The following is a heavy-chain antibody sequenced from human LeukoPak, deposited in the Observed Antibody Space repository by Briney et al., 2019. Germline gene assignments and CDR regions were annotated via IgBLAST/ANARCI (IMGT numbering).Heavy chain of an antibody. Sequence: GGSLRLSCAASGSTFSRYWMSWVRQAPGKGLEWVANIKQDGSEKYYVGSVRGRFTISRDNAKNSLYLQMNSLRAEDTAVYYCAGLEMSTIKDGDFWGQGTLVTVSS. D-gene: IGHD5-24*01. CDR2: IKQDGSEK. J-gene: IGHJ4*02. CDR1: GSTFSRYW. V-gene: IGHV3-7*01. CDR3: AGLEMSTIKDGDF.